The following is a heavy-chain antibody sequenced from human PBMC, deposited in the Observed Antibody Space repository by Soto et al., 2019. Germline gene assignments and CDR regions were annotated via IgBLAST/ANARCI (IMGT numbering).Heavy chain of an antibody. Sequence: QITSKESGPTLVKPTQTLTLTCTLSGFSLRATRMGVAWIRQPPGKALQWLALIFCDDDKRYSSSLKSRLAITEDSLKNQVVLTMTNMGPADTATYYCARRQGASAALFDSWGQGTLVTVSS. CDR2: IFCDDDK. CDR1: GFSLRATRMG. J-gene: IGHJ4*02. V-gene: IGHV2-5*02. CDR3: ARRQGASAALFDS. D-gene: IGHD6-25*01.